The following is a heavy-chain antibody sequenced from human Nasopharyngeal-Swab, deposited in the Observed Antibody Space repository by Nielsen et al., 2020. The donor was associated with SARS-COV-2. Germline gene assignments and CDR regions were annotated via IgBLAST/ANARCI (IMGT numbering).Heavy chain of an antibody. D-gene: IGHD6-19*01. CDR2: IYWDDDN. CDR3: VHSSGWRLDY. V-gene: IGHV2-5*02. J-gene: IGHJ4*02. Sequence: WIRQPPGKALEWLALIYWDDDNRYSPSLKSRITITKDTSKNQVVLTMTNMDTVDTATYYCVHSSGWRLDYWGQGTLVTVSS.